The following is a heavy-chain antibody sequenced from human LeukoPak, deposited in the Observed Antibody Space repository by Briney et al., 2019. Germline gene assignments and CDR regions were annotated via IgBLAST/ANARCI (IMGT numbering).Heavy chain of an antibody. V-gene: IGHV3-21*06. CDR1: GFTFSSYS. J-gene: IGHJ4*02. D-gene: IGHD2-21*01. Sequence: GGSLRLSCAASGFTFSSYSMNWVRQAPGKRLEWVSSISSSSTYIYYADSMKGRFTISRDNAKNSLYLQMNSLRAEDTAVYYCARDSIGDYWGQGTLVTVSS. CDR2: ISSSSTYI. CDR3: ARDSIGDY.